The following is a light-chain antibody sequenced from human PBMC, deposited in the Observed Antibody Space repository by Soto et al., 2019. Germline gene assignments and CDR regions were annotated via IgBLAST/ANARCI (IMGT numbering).Light chain of an antibody. CDR1: SSDVGGYKY. V-gene: IGLV2-14*01. CDR2: DVS. Sequence: ALTQPASVSGSPGQLIAISCTGTSSDVGGYKYVSWYQQHPGKAPKLLIYDVSNRPSGVSDRFSGSKSGNTASLTISGLPSEDEADYYCSTYTSSSSYDFGTGTTVTVL. J-gene: IGLJ1*01. CDR3: STYTSSSSYD.